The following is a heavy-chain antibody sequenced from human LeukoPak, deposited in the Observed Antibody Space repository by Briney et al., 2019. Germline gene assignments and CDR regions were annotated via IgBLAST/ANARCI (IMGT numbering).Heavy chain of an antibody. V-gene: IGHV1-8*02. D-gene: IGHD6-13*01. CDR2: MNPNSGNT. J-gene: IGHJ5*02. Sequence: GASVKVSCKASGYTFTSYGISWVRQAPGQGLEWMGWMNPNSGNTGYAQKFQGRVTMTRNTSISTAYMELSSLRSEDTAVYYCARGAGSSWYRWNDGNWFDPWGQGTLVTVSS. CDR1: GYTFTSYG. CDR3: ARGAGSSWYRWNDGNWFDP.